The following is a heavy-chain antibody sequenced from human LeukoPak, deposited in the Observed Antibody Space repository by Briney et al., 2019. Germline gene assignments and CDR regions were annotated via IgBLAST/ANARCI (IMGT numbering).Heavy chain of an antibody. D-gene: IGHD2-2*01. J-gene: IGHJ6*04. CDR2: IYHSGST. Sequence: SETLSLTCAVSGGSISSSNWWCWVRQPPGKGLEWIGEIYHSGSTNYNPSLKSRVTISVDKSKNQFSLKLSSVTAADTAVYYCARRTQLTYYGMDVWGKGTTVTVSS. CDR3: ARRTQLTYYGMDV. CDR1: GGSISSSNW. V-gene: IGHV4-4*02.